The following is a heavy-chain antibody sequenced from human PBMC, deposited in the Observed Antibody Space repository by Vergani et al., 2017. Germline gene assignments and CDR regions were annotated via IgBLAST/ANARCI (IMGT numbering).Heavy chain of an antibody. CDR1: GFTFINAW. CDR2: IKSKTDGGTT. V-gene: IGHV3-15*01. D-gene: IGHD3-22*01. CDR3: ARLSYDTTPYLQGGYDC. J-gene: IGHJ4*01. Sequence: EVQLVESGGGLVKPGGSLRLSCAASGFTFINAWMTWVRQAPGKGLEWVGRIKSKTDGGTTYYAAPVKGKFTISRDDSKNTLYLQMNSLKTEDTAVYYCARLSYDTTPYLQGGYDCWGHGTLVSVSS.